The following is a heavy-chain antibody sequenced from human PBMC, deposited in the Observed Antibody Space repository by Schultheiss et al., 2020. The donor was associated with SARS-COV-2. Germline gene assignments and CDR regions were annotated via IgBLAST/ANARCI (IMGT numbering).Heavy chain of an antibody. CDR2: ISSSSSTI. V-gene: IGHV3-48*01. CDR1: GFTFSSYA. Sequence: GGSLRLSCAASGFTFSSYAMSWVRQAPGKGLEWVSYISSSSSTIYYADSVKGRFTISRDNAKNSLYLQMNSLRAEDTAVYYCAKGLDPHAFDIWGQGTMVTVSS. J-gene: IGHJ3*02. D-gene: IGHD4-11*01. CDR3: AKGLDPHAFDI.